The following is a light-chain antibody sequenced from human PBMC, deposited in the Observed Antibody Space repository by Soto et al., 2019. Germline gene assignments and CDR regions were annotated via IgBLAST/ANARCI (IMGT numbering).Light chain of an antibody. CDR2: TNN. J-gene: IGLJ1*01. V-gene: IGLV1-44*01. Sequence: VVTQPPSASGTPGQRVTISCSGSYSNIGSNTVNWYQHLPGTAPKLLIYTNNQRPSGVPDRFSASKSGTSASLAISGLQSGDEADYYCAAWDDSLNGYVFGPGTKLTVL. CDR3: AAWDDSLNGYV. CDR1: YSNIGSNT.